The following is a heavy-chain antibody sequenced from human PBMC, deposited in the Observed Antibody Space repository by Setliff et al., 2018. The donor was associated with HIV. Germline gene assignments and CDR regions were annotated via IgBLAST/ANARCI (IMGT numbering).Heavy chain of an antibody. CDR3: ARHSPSDY. CDR2: IYRSGST. J-gene: IGHJ4*02. CDR1: GGSSSSSSFY. Sequence: PSETLSLTCTVSGGSSSSSSFYWGWIRQPPGKGLEWIGNIYRSGSTYYNPSLKSRVTISLDTPKNQFSLNLSSVTAADTAVYYCARHSPSDYWGQGTLVTISS. V-gene: IGHV4-39*01.